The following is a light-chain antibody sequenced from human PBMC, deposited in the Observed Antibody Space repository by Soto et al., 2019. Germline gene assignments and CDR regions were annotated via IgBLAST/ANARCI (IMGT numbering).Light chain of an antibody. Sequence: QSVLPQPASVSGSPGQAITIPCTGTSSDIGGYDHVSWYQQHPGKAPKLMVYDVSNRPSGVSDRFSGSKSANTASLTISGLQAEDEADYYCNSYTTSSSLYVFGTGTKVTVL. J-gene: IGLJ1*01. CDR1: SSDIGGYDH. CDR3: NSYTTSSSLYV. V-gene: IGLV2-14*03. CDR2: DVS.